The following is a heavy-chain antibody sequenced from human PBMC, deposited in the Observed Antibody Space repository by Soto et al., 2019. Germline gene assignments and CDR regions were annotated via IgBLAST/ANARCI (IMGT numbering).Heavy chain of an antibody. D-gene: IGHD1-26*01. CDR3: AREGGRNWFDP. Sequence: EVQLLESGGGLVQPGGSLRLSCAASGFTFSSYAMSWVRQAPGKGLEWVSAISGSSSYIYYADSVKGRFTISRDNAKNSLYLQMNSLRAEDTAVYYCAREGGRNWFDPWGQGTLVTVSS. CDR1: GFTFSSYA. CDR2: ISGSSSYI. V-gene: IGHV3-21*01. J-gene: IGHJ5*02.